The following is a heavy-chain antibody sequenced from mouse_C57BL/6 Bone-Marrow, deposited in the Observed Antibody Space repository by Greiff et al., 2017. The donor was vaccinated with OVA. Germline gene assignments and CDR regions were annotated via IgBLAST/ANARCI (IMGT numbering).Heavy chain of an antibody. Sequence: QVQLQQPGAELVKPGASVKMSCKASGYTFTSYWITWVKQRPGQGLEWIGDIYPGSGSTNYNEKFKSKATMTVYTSSSTAYMQLSSLTSEVSAFYYSAIEGDGCYVWFAYWGQGTLVTVSA. CDR1: GYTFTSYW. J-gene: IGHJ3*01. CDR3: AIEGDGCYVWFAY. D-gene: IGHD2-3*01. V-gene: IGHV1-55*01. CDR2: IYPGSGST.